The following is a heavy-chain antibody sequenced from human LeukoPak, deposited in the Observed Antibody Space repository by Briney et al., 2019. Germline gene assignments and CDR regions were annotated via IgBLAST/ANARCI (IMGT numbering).Heavy chain of an antibody. D-gene: IGHD2-2*01. Sequence: ASVKVSCKASGYTFTGYYMHWVRQAPAQGLEWMGWINPNSGGTNYAQKFQGRVTMTRDTSISTAYMELSRLRSDDTAVYYCARVPGCSSTSCYPTGDYWGQGTLVTVSS. V-gene: IGHV1-2*02. CDR2: INPNSGGT. CDR1: GYTFTGYY. J-gene: IGHJ4*02. CDR3: ARVPGCSSTSCYPTGDY.